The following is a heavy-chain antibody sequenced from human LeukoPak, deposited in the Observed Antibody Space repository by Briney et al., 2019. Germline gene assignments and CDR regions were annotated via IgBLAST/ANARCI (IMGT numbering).Heavy chain of an antibody. V-gene: IGHV1-3*01. J-gene: IGHJ6*03. CDR3: ARGRNYGDYYYYYYMDV. CDR1: GYTFTSYA. Sequence: ASVKVSCKASGYTFTSYAMHWVRQAPGHRLEWMGWINAGNGNTKYSQKFQGRVTITRDTSASTAYMELSSLRSEDTAVYYCARGRNYGDYYYYYYMDVWGKGTTVTVSS. D-gene: IGHD4-11*01. CDR2: INAGNGNT.